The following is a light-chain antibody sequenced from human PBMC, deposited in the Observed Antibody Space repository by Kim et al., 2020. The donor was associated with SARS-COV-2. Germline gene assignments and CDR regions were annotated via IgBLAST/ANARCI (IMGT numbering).Light chain of an antibody. CDR1: SPKIGAGYD. V-gene: IGLV1-40*01. CDR2: GNS. CDR3: QSYDSSLSGSV. J-gene: IGLJ2*01. Sequence: QRFAIAGTGSSPKIGAGYDVHWYQQLPGTAPKLLIYGNSNRPSGVPDRFSGSKSGTSASLAITGLQAEDEADYYCQSYDSSLSGSVFGGGTQLTVL.